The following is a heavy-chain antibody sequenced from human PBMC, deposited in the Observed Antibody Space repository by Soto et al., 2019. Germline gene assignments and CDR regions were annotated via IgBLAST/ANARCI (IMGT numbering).Heavy chain of an antibody. CDR3: AKGDSGSYYGSFDY. J-gene: IGHJ4*02. CDR2: IWYDGSNK. Sequence: GGSLRLSCAASGFTFSSYGMHWVRQAPGKGLEWVAVIWYDGSNKYYADSVKGRFTISRDNSKNTLYLQMNSLRAEDTAVYYCAKGDSGSYYGSFDYWGQGTLVTVSS. D-gene: IGHD1-26*01. V-gene: IGHV3-33*06. CDR1: GFTFSSYG.